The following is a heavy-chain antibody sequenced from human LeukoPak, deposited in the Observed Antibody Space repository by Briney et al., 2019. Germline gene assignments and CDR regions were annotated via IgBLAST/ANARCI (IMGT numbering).Heavy chain of an antibody. V-gene: IGHV4-59*01. J-gene: IGHJ4*02. D-gene: IGHD1-26*01. CDR2: IYYSGTT. CDR3: ARSSGTYRSFDY. Sequence: SETLSLTGSVSGGSISTYYWGWIRQPPGKGLEWIGYIYYSGTTDYNPSLKSRVTISVDTSNNQFSLKVSSVTAADTAVYYCARSSGTYRSFDYWGQGTLVTVSS. CDR1: GGSISTYY.